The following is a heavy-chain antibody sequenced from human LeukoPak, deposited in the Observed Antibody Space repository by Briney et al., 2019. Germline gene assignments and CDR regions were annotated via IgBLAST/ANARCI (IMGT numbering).Heavy chain of an antibody. J-gene: IGHJ3*02. CDR1: GYTFTGYY. CDR2: INPNSGGT. V-gene: IGHV1-2*06. CDR3: AKGHQDAFDI. Sequence: ASVKVSCTASGYTFTGYYMHWVRQAPGQGLEWMGRINPNSGGTNYAQKFQGRVTMTRGTSISTAYMELSRLRSDDTAVYYCAKGHQDAFDIWGQGTMVTVSS.